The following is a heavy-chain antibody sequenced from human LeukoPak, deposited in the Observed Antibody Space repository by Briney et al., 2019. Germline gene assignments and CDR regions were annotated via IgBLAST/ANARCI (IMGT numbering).Heavy chain of an antibody. V-gene: IGHV4-31*03. CDR2: IYYSGSA. CDR3: ARDLNEPSAFDI. CDR1: GGSISNSYYY. J-gene: IGHJ3*02. D-gene: IGHD2-8*01. Sequence: SETLSLTCTVSGGSISNSYYYWGWTRQHPGKGLEWIGYIYYSGSAYYNPSLKSRVTISVDTSKNQFSLKLSSVTAADTAVYYCARDLNEPSAFDIWGQGTMVTVSS.